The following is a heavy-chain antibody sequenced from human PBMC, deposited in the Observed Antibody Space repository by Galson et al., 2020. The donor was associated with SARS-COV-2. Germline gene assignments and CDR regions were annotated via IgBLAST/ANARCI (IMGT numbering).Heavy chain of an antibody. V-gene: IGHV3-23*01. CDR3: AKPGAYSGYDYHH. CDR1: GFTFSSYA. D-gene: IGHD5-12*01. CDR2: ISGSGGDV. Sequence: TGGSLRLSCAASGFTFSSYAMSWVRQAPGKGLEWVSVISGSGGDVYYADSMKGRFIISRDNSKNTLFLQMNSLRDEDTAIYYCAKPGAYSGYDYHHWGQGTLVTVSS. J-gene: IGHJ1*01.